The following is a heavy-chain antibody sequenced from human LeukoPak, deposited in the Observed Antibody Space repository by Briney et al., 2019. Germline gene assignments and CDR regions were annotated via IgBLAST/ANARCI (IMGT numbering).Heavy chain of an antibody. CDR2: IYHDGNT. J-gene: IGHJ5*02. Sequence: SETLSLTCTVSGYSVSSDYYWGWIRQPPGKGPEWIGSIYHDGNTYCNPSLKSRVTISVDTSKNQFSLKLTSMTAADTAVYYCARATTVTTRWFDPWGQGTLVTVSS. CDR1: GYSVSSDYY. D-gene: IGHD4-11*01. V-gene: IGHV4-38-2*02. CDR3: ARATTVTTRWFDP.